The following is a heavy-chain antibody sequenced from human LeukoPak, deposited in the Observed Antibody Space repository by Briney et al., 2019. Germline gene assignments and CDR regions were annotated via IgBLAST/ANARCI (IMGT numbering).Heavy chain of an antibody. CDR1: GYTFTGYY. V-gene: IGHV1-2*06. J-gene: IGHJ4*02. Sequence: GASVKVSCKASGYTFTGYYMHWVRQAPGQGLEWMGRINPNSGGTNYAQKFQGRVTMTRNTSISTAYMELSSLRSEDTAVYYCARGTAADDYWGQGTLVTVSS. CDR3: ARGTAADDY. D-gene: IGHD6-13*01. CDR2: INPNSGGT.